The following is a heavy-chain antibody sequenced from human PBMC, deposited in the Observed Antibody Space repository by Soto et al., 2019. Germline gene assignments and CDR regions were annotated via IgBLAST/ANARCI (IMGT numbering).Heavy chain of an antibody. CDR3: ARKTSPRWYSSGRGRGYDY. J-gene: IGHJ4*02. D-gene: IGHD6-19*01. CDR2: INHSGST. Sequence: QVQLQQWGAGLLKPSETLSLTCAVYGGSFSGYYWSWIRQPPGKGLEWIGEINHSGSTNYNPSLKSRVTISVDPSKNQLSLKLSSVTAADTAVYYCARKTSPRWYSSGRGRGYDYWGQGTLVTVSS. CDR1: GGSFSGYY. V-gene: IGHV4-34*01.